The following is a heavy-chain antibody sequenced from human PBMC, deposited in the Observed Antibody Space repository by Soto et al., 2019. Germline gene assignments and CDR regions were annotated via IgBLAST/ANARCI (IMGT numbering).Heavy chain of an antibody. Sequence: PGGSLRLSCAASGFTFSSYGMHWVRQAPGKGLEWVAVISYDGSNKYYADSVKGRFTISRDNSKNTLYLQMNSLRAEDTAVYYCASSLYYYDSSGHSGHLKLDYWGQGT. V-gene: IGHV3-30*03. CDR2: ISYDGSNK. D-gene: IGHD3-22*01. CDR3: ASSLYYYDSSGHSGHLKLDY. CDR1: GFTFSSYG. J-gene: IGHJ4*02.